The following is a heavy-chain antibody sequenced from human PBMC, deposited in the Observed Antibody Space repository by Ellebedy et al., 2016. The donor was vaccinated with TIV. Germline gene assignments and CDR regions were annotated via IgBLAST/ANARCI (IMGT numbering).Heavy chain of an antibody. J-gene: IGHJ4*02. CDR3: ARGKTYYYDSSGYYQFDY. CDR1: GGSISSYY. D-gene: IGHD3-22*01. Sequence: MPSETLSLTCTISGGSISSYYWSWIRQPPGKGLEWIGYISYSGSTNYNPSLKSRVTISVDTSKNQFSLRLRSVTAADTAVYYCARGKTYYYDSSGYYQFDYWGQGTLVTVSS. V-gene: IGHV4-59*01. CDR2: ISYSGST.